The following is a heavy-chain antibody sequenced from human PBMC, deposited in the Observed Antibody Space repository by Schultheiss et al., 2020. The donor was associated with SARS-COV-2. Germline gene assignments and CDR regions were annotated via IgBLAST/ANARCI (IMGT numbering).Heavy chain of an antibody. J-gene: IGHJ4*02. V-gene: IGHV1-46*01. Sequence: ASVKVSCKASGYTFTSYYMHWVRQAPGQGLEWMGIINPSGGSTSYAQKFQVRVTMTRDTTTSTVSMELSSLRSENTAVYYCASPEKCSGGSCSLDYWGQGTLVTVSS. CDR2: INPSGGST. CDR3: ASPEKCSGGSCSLDY. CDR1: GYTFTSYY. D-gene: IGHD2-15*01.